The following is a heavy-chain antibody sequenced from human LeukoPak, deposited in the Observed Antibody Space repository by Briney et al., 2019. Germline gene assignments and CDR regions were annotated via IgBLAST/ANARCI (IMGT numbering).Heavy chain of an antibody. V-gene: IGHV3-30-3*01. CDR3: AREGGNVVTNSYDMDV. D-gene: IGHD5-12*01. J-gene: IGHJ6*02. CDR1: RFTFSSYA. CDR2: ISYDGSNK. Sequence: GGSLGLSCAASRFTFSSYAMHWVRQAPGKGLEWVAVISYDGSNKYYADSVKGRFTISRDNSKNTLYLQMNSLRAEDTAVYYCAREGGNVVTNSYDMDVWGQGTTVTVSS.